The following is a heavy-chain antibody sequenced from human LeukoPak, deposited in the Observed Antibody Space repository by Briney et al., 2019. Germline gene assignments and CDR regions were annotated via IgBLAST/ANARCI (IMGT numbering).Heavy chain of an antibody. Sequence: GGSLRLSCAASGFTFSKYAMTWVRQAPGKRLEWVSAISSSTLKIYYADSVKGRFTISRDNSKNTLYLQMNSVRAEDTAVYYCAGGRTYSSSTLEDYWGQGTLVTVSS. CDR3: AGGRTYSSSTLEDY. J-gene: IGHJ4*02. D-gene: IGHD6-13*01. V-gene: IGHV3-23*01. CDR2: ISSSTLKI. CDR1: GFTFSKYA.